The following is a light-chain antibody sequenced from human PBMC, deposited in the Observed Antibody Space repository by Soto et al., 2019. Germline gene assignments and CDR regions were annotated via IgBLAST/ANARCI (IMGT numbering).Light chain of an antibody. CDR1: QAVNTR. Sequence: EVVTRQSPATLSVSPGEGATLSCRASQAVNTRLAWYQHKPGQAPRLLIYLTSNRAAGIPARFSDSGSGTDFTLTINSLEPEDFAVYYCQQRNYWPITFGQGTRLEI. J-gene: IGKJ5*01. CDR3: QQRNYWPIT. CDR2: LTS. V-gene: IGKV3D-11*01.